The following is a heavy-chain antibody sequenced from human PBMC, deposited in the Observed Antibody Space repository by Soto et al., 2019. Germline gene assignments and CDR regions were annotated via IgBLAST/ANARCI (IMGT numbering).Heavy chain of an antibody. V-gene: IGHV1-18*01. CDR1: GYTFTNYG. CDR2: INTYNGNT. Sequence: QVQLVQSGAEVKKPGASVKVSCKASGYTFTNYGIIWVRQAPGQGLEWMGWINTYNGNTNHAQKLQGRVTMTTATSTSTAYMELRSLRSDDTAVYYCARGVGSGTYYNQYNWFDPWGQGTLVTVSS. J-gene: IGHJ5*02. D-gene: IGHD3-10*01. CDR3: ARGVGSGTYYNQYNWFDP.